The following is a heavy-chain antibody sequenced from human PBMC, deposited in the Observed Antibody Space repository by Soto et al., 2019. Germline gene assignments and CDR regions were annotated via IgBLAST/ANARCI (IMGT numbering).Heavy chain of an antibody. CDR1: GFTVSRNY. J-gene: IGHJ3*02. Sequence: PGGSLRLSCAASGFTVSRNYMSWVRQAPGKGLEWVSVIYSGGSTYYADSVKGRFTISRDNSKNTLYLQMNSLRAEDTAVYYCARGSGYALDAFDIWGQGTMVTVSS. CDR3: ARGSGYALDAFDI. CDR2: IYSGGST. D-gene: IGHD5-12*01. V-gene: IGHV3-66*01.